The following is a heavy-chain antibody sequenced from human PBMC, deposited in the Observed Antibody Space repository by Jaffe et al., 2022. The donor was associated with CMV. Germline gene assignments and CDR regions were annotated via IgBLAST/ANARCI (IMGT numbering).Heavy chain of an antibody. Sequence: QVQVHVSGPGLVKPSETLSLTCSVSGDSVSDYYWSWIRQPPGQGLEWIAYIYYSGSVTYNLSLKSRLTILVDTSKRQFSLELTSVTASDTAMYYCARASGGGTTGYYDDWGQGTLVTVSS. J-gene: IGHJ4*02. CDR3: ARASGGGTTGYYDD. CDR2: IYYSGSV. CDR1: GDSVSDYY. V-gene: IGHV4-59*02. D-gene: IGHD3-9*01.